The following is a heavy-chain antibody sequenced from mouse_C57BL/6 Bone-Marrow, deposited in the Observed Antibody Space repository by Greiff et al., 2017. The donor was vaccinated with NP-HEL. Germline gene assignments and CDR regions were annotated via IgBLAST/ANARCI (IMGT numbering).Heavy chain of an antibody. CDR3: ARSGDYGSRLAY. CDR1: GYTFTSYG. CDR2: IYPRSGNT. V-gene: IGHV1-81*01. D-gene: IGHD1-1*01. Sequence: VQLQQSGAELARPGASVKLSCKASGYTFTSYGISWVKQRTGQGLEWIGEIYPRSGNTYYNEKFQGKATLTADKSSSTAYMELRSLTSEDSAVYFCARSGDYGSRLAYGGQGTLVTVSA. J-gene: IGHJ3*01.